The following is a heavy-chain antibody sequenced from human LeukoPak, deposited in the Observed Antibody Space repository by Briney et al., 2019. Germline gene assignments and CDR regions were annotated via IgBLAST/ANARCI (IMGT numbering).Heavy chain of an antibody. CDR2: IKKDVGEK. Sequence: GGSLRLSCAASGFTFSSHWMTWLRQAPGKGVEWVASIKKDVGEKFYVDSVKGRFTISRDNAKNSLYLQMNSLRAEDTAVYYCARGYYYDSSGYFNWGQGTLVTVSS. J-gene: IGHJ4*02. D-gene: IGHD3-22*01. CDR1: GFTFSSHW. CDR3: ARGYYYDSSGYFN. V-gene: IGHV3-7*01.